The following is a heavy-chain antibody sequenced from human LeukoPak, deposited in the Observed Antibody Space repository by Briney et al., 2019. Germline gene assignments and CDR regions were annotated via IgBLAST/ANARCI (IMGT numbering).Heavy chain of an antibody. J-gene: IGHJ4*03. CDR3: ARGATISETGYFDF. CDR1: GGSFSGYY. CDR2: INHSGST. Sequence: PSETLSLTCAVYGGSFSGYYWNWIRQPPGKGLEWIGEINHSGSTNYNPSLKSRVTISVDTSKNQFSLKVRSLSAADTAVYYCARGATISETGYFDFWGQGTLVTVSS. D-gene: IGHD5-24*01. V-gene: IGHV4-34*01.